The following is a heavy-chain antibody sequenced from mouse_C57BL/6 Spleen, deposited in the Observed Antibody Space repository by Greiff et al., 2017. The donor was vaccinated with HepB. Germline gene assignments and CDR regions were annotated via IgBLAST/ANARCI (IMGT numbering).Heavy chain of an antibody. V-gene: IGHV14-3*01. D-gene: IGHD1-1*01. CDR3: ARSGYYYGSSYVWYFDV. CDR2: IDPANGNT. CDR1: GFNIKNTY. J-gene: IGHJ1*03. Sequence: EVQLQQSVAELVRPGASVKLSCTASGFNIKNTYMHWVKQRPEQGLEWIGRIDPANGNTKYAPKFQGKATITADTSSNTAYLQLSSLTSEDTAIYYCARSGYYYGSSYVWYFDVWGTGTTVTVSS.